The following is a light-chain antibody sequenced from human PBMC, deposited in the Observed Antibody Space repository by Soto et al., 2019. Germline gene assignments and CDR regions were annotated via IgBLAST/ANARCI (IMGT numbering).Light chain of an antibody. CDR2: GAS. CDR3: QQPDT. V-gene: IGKV3-20*01. J-gene: IGKJ2*01. Sequence: EIVLTQSPGTLSLSPGERDTHSCRASQSVSSSYLAWYQQKPGQAPRLLIYGASSRATGIPDRFSGSGSGTDFTLITSRLEPEDFAVYYCQQPDTFGQGTKLEIK. CDR1: QSVSSSY.